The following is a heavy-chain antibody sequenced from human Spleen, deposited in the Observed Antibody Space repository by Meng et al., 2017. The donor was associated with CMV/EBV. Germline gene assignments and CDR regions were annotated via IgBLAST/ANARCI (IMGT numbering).Heavy chain of an antibody. J-gene: IGHJ4*02. V-gene: IGHV3-21*01. CDR3: ARDSVGAREGADY. CDR1: GFTFSSYS. Sequence: GSLRLSCAASGFTFSSYSMNWVRQAPGKGLEWVSSISSSSSYIYYADSVKGRFTISRDNAKNSLYLQMNSLRAEDTAVYYCARDSVGAREGADYWGQGTLVTVSS. CDR2: ISSSSSYI. D-gene: IGHD1-26*01.